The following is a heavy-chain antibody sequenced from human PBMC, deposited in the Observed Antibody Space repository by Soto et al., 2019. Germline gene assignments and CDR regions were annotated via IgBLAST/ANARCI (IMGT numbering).Heavy chain of an antibody. D-gene: IGHD2-21*02. Sequence: SEILSLSCLVSGESISSSGYYWGWIRQPPGKGLEWIGSIYHSGRTYYNPSLKSRVSISIDTSKNQFSLKLSSVTAADTALYYCARQRTTVVTQAYFDYWGQGALVTVSS. J-gene: IGHJ4*02. V-gene: IGHV4-39*01. CDR2: IYHSGRT. CDR3: ARQRTTVVTQAYFDY. CDR1: GESISSSGYY.